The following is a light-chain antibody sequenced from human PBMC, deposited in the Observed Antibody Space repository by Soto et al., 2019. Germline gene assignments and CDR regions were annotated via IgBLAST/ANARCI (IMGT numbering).Light chain of an antibody. V-gene: IGKV1D-16*01. CDR3: QQYYSPPLT. J-gene: IGKJ5*01. Sequence: DIQMTQSPSSLSASVGDRVTITCRSSQCISNPLAWYQQKPEKAPIALIYCATSLQYWVPSRFSGSGSGTDFTLTISSLQPEDFATYYCQQYYSPPLTFGQGTRLEIK. CDR1: QCISNP. CDR2: CAT.